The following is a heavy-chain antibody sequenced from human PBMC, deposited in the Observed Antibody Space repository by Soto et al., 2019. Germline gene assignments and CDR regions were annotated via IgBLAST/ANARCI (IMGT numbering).Heavy chain of an antibody. D-gene: IGHD3-10*01. J-gene: IGHJ6*02. CDR2: IGTAGDT. CDR1: GFSFRTYD. Sequence: GGSLRLSCAASGFSFRTYDMHWVRQVTGKGLEWVSMIGTAGDTYYLGSVKGRFTISRENAQNSLYLQMNSLTVVDTAVYYCVRDPAGHGMDVWGQGTTVTVSS. V-gene: IGHV3-13*04. CDR3: VRDPAGHGMDV.